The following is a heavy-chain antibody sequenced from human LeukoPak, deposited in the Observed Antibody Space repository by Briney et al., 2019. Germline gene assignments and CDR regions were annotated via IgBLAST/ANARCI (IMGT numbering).Heavy chain of an antibody. CDR1: GFTFSTIG. D-gene: IGHD1-7*01. Sequence: GGSLRLSCVASGFTFSTIGMHWVRQAPGKGLEWVAFIRYDSSNKYYTDSVKGRFTISRDSSKNTMYLQMNSLRTEDTAVYYCTREGMGTSFSAWFHPWGQGTLVTVSS. CDR3: TREGMGTSFSAWFHP. V-gene: IGHV3-30*02. J-gene: IGHJ5*01. CDR2: IRYDSSNK.